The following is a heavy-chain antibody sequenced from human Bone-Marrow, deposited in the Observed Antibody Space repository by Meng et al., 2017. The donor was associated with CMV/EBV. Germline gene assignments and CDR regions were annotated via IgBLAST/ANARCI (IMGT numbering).Heavy chain of an antibody. CDR3: AREIAAAGIQFRAYYYYYGMDV. Sequence: GESLKISCAASGFTFETYGMHWVRQAPGKRLEWVAFIRHDGSTKFYGDSVRGRFTISRDNSKNTLYLQMDSLRAEETAMYYCAREIAAAGIQFRAYYYYYGMDVWGQGTTVTVSS. CDR1: GFTFETYG. D-gene: IGHD6-13*01. V-gene: IGHV3-30*02. CDR2: IRHDGSTK. J-gene: IGHJ6*02.